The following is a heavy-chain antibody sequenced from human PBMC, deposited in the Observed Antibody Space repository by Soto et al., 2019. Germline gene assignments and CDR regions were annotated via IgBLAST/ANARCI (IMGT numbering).Heavy chain of an antibody. J-gene: IGHJ4*02. D-gene: IGHD1-7*01. CDR2: INPSGGST. Sequence: GASVKVSCKASGYTFTSYYMHWVRQAPGQGLEWMGIINPSGGSTSYAQKFQGRVTMTRDTSTSTVYMELSSLRSEDTAVYYCAKDIKGTGTNVIYDSWGQGSLVTVSS. V-gene: IGHV1-46*01. CDR3: AKDIKGTGTNVIYDS. CDR1: GYTFTSYY.